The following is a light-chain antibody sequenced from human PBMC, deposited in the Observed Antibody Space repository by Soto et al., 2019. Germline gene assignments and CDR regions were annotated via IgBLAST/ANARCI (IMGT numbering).Light chain of an antibody. V-gene: IGKV3-20*01. J-gene: IGKJ2*01. CDR3: KHYGSSSPKYT. CDR2: GAS. CDR1: QSVSSSY. Sequence: EVVLTQSPATLSLSPGQRATLSCRASQSVSSSYLAWYQQKPGQAPRLLIYGASSRATGIPDRFSGSGSGTDFTLTISRLEAEDFGVYYCKHYGSSSPKYTSGQGTKREIK.